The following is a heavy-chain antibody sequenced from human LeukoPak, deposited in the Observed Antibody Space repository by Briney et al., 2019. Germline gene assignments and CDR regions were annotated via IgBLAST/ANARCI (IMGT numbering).Heavy chain of an antibody. J-gene: IGHJ6*03. D-gene: IGHD3-22*01. CDR1: EFTFSSYN. V-gene: IGHV3-21*04. CDR3: TRGSIAYYYMDV. CDR2: ISSFSSYI. Sequence: PGGSLRLSCAASEFTFSSYNMNWVRQAPGKGLEWVSSISSFSSYIYYADSVKGRFTISRDNAKNSLYLQMSSLRAEDTAVYYCTRGSIAYYYMDVWGKGTTVTISS.